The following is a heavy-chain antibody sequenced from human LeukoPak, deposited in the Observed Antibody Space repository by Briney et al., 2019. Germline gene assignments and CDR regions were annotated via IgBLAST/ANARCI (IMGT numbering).Heavy chain of an antibody. Sequence: ASVKVSCKASGYTFTTYGITWVRQAPGQGLEWMGWISGYNGNTNYAQKLQGRVTVTTDTSTSTAYMELRSLRSDDTAVYYCARDQSPYYYDSSGYEGRASEIWGQGTMVTVSS. CDR1: GYTFTTYG. D-gene: IGHD3-22*01. V-gene: IGHV1-18*01. CDR2: ISGYNGNT. J-gene: IGHJ3*02. CDR3: ARDQSPYYYDSSGYEGRASEI.